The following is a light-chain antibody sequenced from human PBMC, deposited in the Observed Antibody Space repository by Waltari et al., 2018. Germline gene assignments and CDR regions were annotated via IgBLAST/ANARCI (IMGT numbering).Light chain of an antibody. J-gene: IGKJ5*01. CDR2: AAS. V-gene: IGKV1-8*01. Sequence: AIRITQSPSSLSASTGDRVTTTCRASQGISSYLAWYQQKPGKAPKLLIYAASTLQSGVPSRFSGSGSGTDFTLTISCLQSEDFATYYCQQYYSYPPITFGQGTRLEIK. CDR1: QGISSY. CDR3: QQYYSYPPIT.